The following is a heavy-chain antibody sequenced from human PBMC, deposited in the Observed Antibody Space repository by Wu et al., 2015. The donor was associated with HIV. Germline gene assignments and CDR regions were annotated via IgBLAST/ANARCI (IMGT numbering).Heavy chain of an antibody. Sequence: QVRLVQSGAEVRKPGASVKISCKAFGYTFTGYYIHWVRQAPGQGLEWMGWVNPTSGGTNYAEKFQGGVTMTRDTSITTAYLELTSLTADNTAVYFCARGPSTTAKEVGGYWLDPWGQGTLVTVSA. V-gene: IGHV1-2*02. J-gene: IGHJ5*02. CDR3: ARGPSTTAKEVGGYWLDP. D-gene: IGHD3-16*01. CDR1: GYTFTGYY. CDR2: VNPTSGGT.